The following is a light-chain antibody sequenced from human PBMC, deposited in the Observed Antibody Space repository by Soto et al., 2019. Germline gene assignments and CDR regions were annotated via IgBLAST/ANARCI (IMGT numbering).Light chain of an antibody. CDR1: QSIRSY. Sequence: DIQMTQSPSSLSASVGDRVTITCRASQSIRSYLNWYQQKPGKAPKLLIYAASSLQSGLPSRFSGSGSGTDFTLTISSMEAEDVATYYCQQSYRTQITVGHGTRLEIK. CDR2: AAS. V-gene: IGKV1-39*01. J-gene: IGKJ5*01. CDR3: QQSYRTQIT.